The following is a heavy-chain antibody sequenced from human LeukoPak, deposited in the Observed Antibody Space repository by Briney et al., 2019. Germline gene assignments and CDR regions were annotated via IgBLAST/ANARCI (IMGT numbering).Heavy chain of an antibody. J-gene: IGHJ4*02. V-gene: IGHV3-23*01. D-gene: IGHD2-2*03. CDR3: AKKSEFGYCSSTSCSDFDY. CDR1: GFTFSSYA. Sequence: GGSLRLSCAASGFTFSSYAMSWVRQAPGKGLEWVSAISGNGGSTYYADSVKGRFTISRDTRDNSKNTLYLQMNSLRAEDTAVYYCAKKSEFGYCSSTSCSDFDYWGQGTLVTVSS. CDR2: ISGNGGST.